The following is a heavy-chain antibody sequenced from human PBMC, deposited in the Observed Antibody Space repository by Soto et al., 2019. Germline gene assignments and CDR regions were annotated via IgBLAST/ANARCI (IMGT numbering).Heavy chain of an antibody. J-gene: IGHJ3*02. D-gene: IGHD5-18*01. CDR2: IYPGDSDT. CDR3: ATILTAAFDI. CDR1: GYSFTSYW. Sequence: GGSLKISFKGFGYSFTSYWVGWVRQMPGKGLEWMGIIYPGDSDTRYSPSFQGQVTISADKSISTAYLQWSSLKASDTAMYYCATILTAAFDIWGQGTMVTVSS. V-gene: IGHV5-51*01.